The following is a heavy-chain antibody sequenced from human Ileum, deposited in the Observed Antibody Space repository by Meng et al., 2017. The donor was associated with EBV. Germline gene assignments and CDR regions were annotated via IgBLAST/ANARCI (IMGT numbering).Heavy chain of an antibody. V-gene: IGHV4-30-4*01. CDR1: GVSISSGVYH. D-gene: IGHD1-26*01. J-gene: IGHJ4*02. CDR2: CSGGT. Sequence: LQKSCPGLVKPSQTPSPTCAVSGVSISSGVYHWSWIRQPPGKGLEWIGCSGGTYYNPSLKSRLTISVDTSKNQFSLKLDSATAADTAVYYCAIYAVGGSGQGYWGQGTLVTVSS. CDR3: AIYAVGGSGQGY.